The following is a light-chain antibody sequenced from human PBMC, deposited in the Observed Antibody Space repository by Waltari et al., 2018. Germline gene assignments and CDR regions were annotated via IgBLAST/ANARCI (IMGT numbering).Light chain of an antibody. CDR2: RNN. CDR1: SSNIGSQS. V-gene: IGLV1-47*01. CDR3: AVWDDSLSAWV. Sequence: QSVLTQPPSASGTPGQRVTLSFSGSSSNIGSQSVFWYQQLPGTAPKRLSYRNNQRPSGVPDRFSGAKSGTSASLAISGLRSEDEADYHCAVWDDSLSAWVFGGGTKLTVL. J-gene: IGLJ3*02.